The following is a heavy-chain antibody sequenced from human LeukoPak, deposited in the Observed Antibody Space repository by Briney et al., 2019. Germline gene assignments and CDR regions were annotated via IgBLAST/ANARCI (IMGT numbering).Heavy chain of an antibody. CDR2: IIGSGDGT. D-gene: IGHD6-13*01. V-gene: IGHV3-23*01. Sequence: GGSLRLSCAASGFTFSTYAMSWVRQAPGKGLEWVSSIIGSGDGTSYADSAKGRFTISRDTSKNTLYLQMNSLRAEDTAVYYCAKGGAAAPCWFDYWGQGTRVTVSS. J-gene: IGHJ4*02. CDR1: GFTFSTYA. CDR3: AKGGAAAPCWFDY.